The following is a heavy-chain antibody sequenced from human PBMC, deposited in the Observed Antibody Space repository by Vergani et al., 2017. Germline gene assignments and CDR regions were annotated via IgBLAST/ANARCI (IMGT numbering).Heavy chain of an antibody. CDR2: IYPGDSDT. CDR1: GYSFTSYW. CDR3: ARRRNWNYVRGAFDI. D-gene: IGHD1-7*01. V-gene: IGHV5-51*01. Sequence: EVQLVQSGAEVKKPGESLKISCKGSGYSFTSYWIGWVRQMPGKGLEWMGIIYPGDSDTRYSPSFQGQVTIAADKSISTAYLQWSSLKASDTAMYYCARRRNWNYVRGAFDIWGQGTMVTVSS. J-gene: IGHJ3*02.